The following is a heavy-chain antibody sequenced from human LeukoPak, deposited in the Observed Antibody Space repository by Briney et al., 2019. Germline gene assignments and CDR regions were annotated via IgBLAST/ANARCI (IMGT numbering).Heavy chain of an antibody. D-gene: IGHD3-22*01. CDR2: IYTSGST. J-gene: IGHJ5*02. Sequence: PSETLSLTCTVSGGSISSYYWSWIRQPAGKGLEWIGRIYTSGSTNYNPSLKSRVTISVDKSKNQFSLELSSVTAADTAMYYCARAPSPYYDSTPGGFDPWGQGTLVTVSS. V-gene: IGHV4-4*07. CDR1: GGSISSYY. CDR3: ARAPSPYYDSTPGGFDP.